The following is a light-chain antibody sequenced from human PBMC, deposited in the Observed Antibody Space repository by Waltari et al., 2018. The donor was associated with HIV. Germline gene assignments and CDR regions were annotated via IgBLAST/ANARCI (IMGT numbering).Light chain of an antibody. Sequence: QSALTQPPSASGSPGQSVSISCTGASSDVGAFKYVSWYQQHPGKAPKLLIYDVTKRPPGVPDRFSGSKSVNTASLTVSGLQAEDEAHYYCSSYAGSSMSYAFGTGTKVTVL. J-gene: IGLJ1*01. V-gene: IGLV2-8*01. CDR3: SSYAGSSMSYA. CDR2: DVT. CDR1: SSDVGAFKY.